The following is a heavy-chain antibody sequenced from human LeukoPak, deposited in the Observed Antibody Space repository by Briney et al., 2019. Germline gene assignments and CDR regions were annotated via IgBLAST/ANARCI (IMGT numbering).Heavy chain of an antibody. Sequence: SETLSLTCTVSGGSISSYYWSWIRQPPGKGLEWIGYIYYSGSTNYNPSLKSRVTISVDTSKNQFSLKLSSVTAADTAVYYCARRKVYCSSTSCYGGAGGRYYYYMDVWGKGTTVTISS. CDR1: GGSISSYY. V-gene: IGHV4-59*01. CDR2: IYYSGST. CDR3: ARRKVYCSSTSCYGGAGGRYYYYMDV. J-gene: IGHJ6*03. D-gene: IGHD2-2*01.